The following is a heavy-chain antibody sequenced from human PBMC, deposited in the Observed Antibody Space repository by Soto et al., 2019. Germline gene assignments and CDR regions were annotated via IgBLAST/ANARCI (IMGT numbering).Heavy chain of an antibody. D-gene: IGHD3-10*01. J-gene: IGHJ4*02. CDR2: IISYNGNT. CDR1: GYSFTTYG. V-gene: IGHV1-18*01. CDR3: AIVHIVGGIITHEKGFDC. Sequence: QVQLVQSGAEVKKPGASVTVSCKASGYSFTTYGISWVRQAPGQGFEWMGWIISYNGNTKYAQKLQGRVTVTTDASTSTAYMELRSLRSEDTAVYYCAIVHIVGGIITHEKGFDCWGQGTLVTVSS.